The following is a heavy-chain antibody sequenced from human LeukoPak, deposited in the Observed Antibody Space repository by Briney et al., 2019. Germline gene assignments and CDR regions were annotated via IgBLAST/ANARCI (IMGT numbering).Heavy chain of an antibody. CDR2: IYYSGST. D-gene: IGHD1-14*01. CDR3: ARDGIDGYFDY. Sequence: SETMSLTCTVSGGSISSSSYYWGWIRQPPGKGLEWIGSIYYSGSTYYNPSLKSRVTISVDTSKNQFSLKLSSVTAADTAVYYCARDGIDGYFDYWGQGTLVTVSS. CDR1: GGSISSSSYY. V-gene: IGHV4-39*02. J-gene: IGHJ4*02.